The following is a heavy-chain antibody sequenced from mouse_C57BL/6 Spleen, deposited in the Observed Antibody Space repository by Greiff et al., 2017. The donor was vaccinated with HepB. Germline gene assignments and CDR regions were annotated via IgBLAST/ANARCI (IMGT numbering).Heavy chain of an antibody. J-gene: IGHJ2*01. V-gene: IGHV5-4*03. CDR2: ISDGGSYT. CDR3: ARDYDVYFDY. Sequence: EVKVVESGGGLVKPGGSLKLSCAASGFTFSSYAMSWVRQTPEKRLEWVATISDGGSYTYYPDNVKGRFTISRDNAKNNLYLQMSHLKSEDTAMYYCARDYDVYFDYWGQGTTLTVSS. D-gene: IGHD2-4*01. CDR1: GFTFSSYA.